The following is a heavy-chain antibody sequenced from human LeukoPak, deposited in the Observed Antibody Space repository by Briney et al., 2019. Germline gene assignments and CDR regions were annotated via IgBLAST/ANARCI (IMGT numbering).Heavy chain of an antibody. CDR1: GGSMNSYY. CDR2: IYSSGST. CDR3: ARVLTTTASDY. D-gene: IGHD1-1*01. V-gene: IGHV4-4*07. J-gene: IGHJ4*02. Sequence: SETLSLTCTVSGGSMNSYYWSWIRQPAGKGLEWIGRIYSSGSTNYNPSLKSRVTMSIDTSKNQFSLRLTSVTAADTAIYYCARVLTTTASDYWGQGILVTVSS.